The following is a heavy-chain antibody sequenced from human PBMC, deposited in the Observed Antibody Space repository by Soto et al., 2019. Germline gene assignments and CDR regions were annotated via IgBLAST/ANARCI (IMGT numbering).Heavy chain of an antibody. J-gene: IGHJ5*02. CDR1: GGSISSDDYH. Sequence: SETLSLTCTVSGGSISSDDYHWSWVRQPPGKGLEWIGYISYSGSTFYNPSLKSRVTILVDTSKNHFSLKLSSVTAADTAVYYCAREKATIDPWGQGTLVTVSS. CDR2: ISYSGST. CDR3: AREKATIDP. V-gene: IGHV4-30-4*01.